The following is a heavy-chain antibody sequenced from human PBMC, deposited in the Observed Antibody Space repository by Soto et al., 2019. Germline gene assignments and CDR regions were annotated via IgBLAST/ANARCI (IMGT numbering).Heavy chain of an antibody. J-gene: IGHJ4*02. CDR3: AKRRGAGGHFDY. V-gene: IGHV3-23*01. D-gene: IGHD2-15*01. CDR1: GFTFSSYA. CDR2: VSIGGST. Sequence: DVQLLESGGGLVQPEGSLRLSCAASGFTFSSYAMGWFRQGPGKGLEWVAVVSIGGSTHYADSVRGRFTISRDNSKNTLSLQMNSLTAEDTAVYFCAKRRGAGGHFDYCGQGALVTVSS.